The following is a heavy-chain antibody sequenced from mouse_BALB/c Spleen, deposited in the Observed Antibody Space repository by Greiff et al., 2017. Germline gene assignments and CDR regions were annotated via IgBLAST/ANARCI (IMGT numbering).Heavy chain of an antibody. CDR2: INPSSGYT. J-gene: IGHJ2*01. CDR1: GYTFTSYT. D-gene: IGHD1-1*02. CDR3: ARRWYDMKGYFDY. V-gene: IGHV1-4*02. Sequence: QVQLKESAAELARPGASVKMSCKASGYTFTSYTMHWVKQRPGQGLEWIGYINPSSGYTEYNQKFKDKTTLTADKSSSTAYMQLSSLTSEDSAVYYCARRWYDMKGYFDYWGQGTTLTVSS.